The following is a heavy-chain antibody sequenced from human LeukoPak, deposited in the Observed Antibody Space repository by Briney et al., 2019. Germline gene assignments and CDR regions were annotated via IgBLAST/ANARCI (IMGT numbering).Heavy chain of an antibody. Sequence: SETLSLTCTVSGGSISSGDYYWSWIRQPPGKGLEWIGYIYYSGSTYYNPSLKSRVTISVDTSKNQFSLRLSSVTAADTAVYYCARVSSYYYDSSGYQRQGDAFDIWGQGTMVTVSS. J-gene: IGHJ3*02. CDR2: IYYSGST. CDR1: GGSISSGDYY. V-gene: IGHV4-30-4*01. CDR3: ARVSSYYYDSSGYQRQGDAFDI. D-gene: IGHD3-22*01.